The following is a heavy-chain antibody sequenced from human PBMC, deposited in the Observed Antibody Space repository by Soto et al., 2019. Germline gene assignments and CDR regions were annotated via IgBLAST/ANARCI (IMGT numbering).Heavy chain of an antibody. D-gene: IGHD6-13*01. CDR3: AKGGYSSSWYYYFDY. CDR2: ISYDGSNK. V-gene: IGHV3-30*18. J-gene: IGHJ4*02. CDR1: GFTFSSYG. Sequence: GESLKISCAASGFTFSSYGMHWVRQAPGKGLEWVAVISYDGSNKYYADSVKGRFTISRDNSKNTLYLQMNSLRAEDTAVYYCAKGGYSSSWYYYFDYWGQGTLVTVSS.